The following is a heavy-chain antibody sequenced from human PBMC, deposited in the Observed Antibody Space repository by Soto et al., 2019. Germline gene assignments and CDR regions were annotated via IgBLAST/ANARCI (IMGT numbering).Heavy chain of an antibody. Sequence: SGPTLVNPTETLTLTCTVSGFSLSNARMGVSWIRQPPGKALEWLAHIFSNDEKSYSTSLKSRLTISKDTSKSQVVLTMTNMDPVDTATYYCARIGVRGVRENYYYHMDVWGKGTTVTVS. CDR2: IFSNDEK. V-gene: IGHV2-26*01. J-gene: IGHJ6*03. D-gene: IGHD3-10*01. CDR3: ARIGVRGVRENYYYHMDV. CDR1: GFSLSNARMG.